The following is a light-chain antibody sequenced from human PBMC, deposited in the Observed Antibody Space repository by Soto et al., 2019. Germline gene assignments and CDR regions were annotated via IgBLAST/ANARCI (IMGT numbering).Light chain of an antibody. CDR2: DAS. J-gene: IGKJ1*01. Sequence: EIVLPQSPATLSLSPGERATLSCRASQSVSSYLAWYQQKPGQAPRLLIYDASNTATGIPARFSGSGSGTDFTLTISSLEPEDFAVYYCQQRSNWPTFGQGTKVDIK. V-gene: IGKV3-11*01. CDR1: QSVSSY. CDR3: QQRSNWPT.